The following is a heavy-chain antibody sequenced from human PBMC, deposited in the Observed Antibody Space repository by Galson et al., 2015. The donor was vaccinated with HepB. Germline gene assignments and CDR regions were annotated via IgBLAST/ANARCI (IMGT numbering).Heavy chain of an antibody. D-gene: IGHD3-22*01. CDR1: GYTFTGYY. CDR3: ARVRNDSSGYFSDHRLWYFDY. V-gene: IGHV1-2*02. CDR2: INPNSGGT. J-gene: IGHJ4*02. Sequence: SVKVSCKASGYTFTGYYMHWVRQAPGQGLEWMGWINPNSGGTNYAQKFQGRVTMTRDTSISTAYMELSRLRSDDTAVYYCARVRNDSSGYFSDHRLWYFDYWGQGTLVTVSS.